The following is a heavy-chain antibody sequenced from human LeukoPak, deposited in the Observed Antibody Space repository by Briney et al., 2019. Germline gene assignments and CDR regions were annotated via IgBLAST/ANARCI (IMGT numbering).Heavy chain of an antibody. D-gene: IGHD3-9*01. CDR2: INPNSGGT. J-gene: IGHJ4*02. Sequence: GASVKVSCKASGYTFTGYYMHWVRQAPGQGLEWMGWINPNSGGTNYAQKFQGRVTMTRDTSISTAYMELSRLRSDDTAVYYCARLYYDILTGYYPYFDYWGQGTLVTVSS. V-gene: IGHV1-2*02. CDR1: GYTFTGYY. CDR3: ARLYYDILTGYYPYFDY.